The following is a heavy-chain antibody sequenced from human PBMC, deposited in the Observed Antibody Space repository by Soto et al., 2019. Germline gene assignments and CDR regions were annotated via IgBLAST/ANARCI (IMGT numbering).Heavy chain of an antibody. CDR1: GFTISGKKY. V-gene: IGHV3-53*01. D-gene: IGHD1-1*01. CDR3: ATWHEREHAYDV. CDR2: LYDIDGS. Sequence: DVQLVESGGGLIQPGESLRLSCAAFGFTISGKKYVAWVRQAPGKGLEWVSALYDIDGSFYADSVKGGFTTSSESSKTNVYRQMNDLRPDDTAVYYCATWHEREHAYDVWGLGTTVTVPS. J-gene: IGHJ3*01.